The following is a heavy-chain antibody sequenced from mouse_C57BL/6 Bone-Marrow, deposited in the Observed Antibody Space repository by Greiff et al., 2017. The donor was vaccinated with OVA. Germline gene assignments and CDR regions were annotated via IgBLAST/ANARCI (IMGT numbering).Heavy chain of an antibody. CDR3: AREVYYGYDPYAMDY. D-gene: IGHD2-2*01. J-gene: IGHJ4*01. Sequence: QVQLQQPGAELVMPGASMKLSCKASGYTFTSYWMHWVKQRPGQGLEWIGEIDPSDSYTNSNQKFKGKSTLTVDKSSSTAYMQLSSLTSEDSAVYYCAREVYYGYDPYAMDYWGQGTSVTVSS. CDR1: GYTFTSYW. V-gene: IGHV1-69*01. CDR2: IDPSDSYT.